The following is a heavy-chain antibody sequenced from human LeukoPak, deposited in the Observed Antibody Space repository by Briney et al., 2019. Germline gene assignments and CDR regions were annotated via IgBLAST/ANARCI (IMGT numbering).Heavy chain of an antibody. J-gene: IGHJ5*02. CDR1: GFTFSSYS. CDR3: ARDLAEMATFSPFDP. Sequence: PGGSLRLSCAASGFTFSSYSMNWVRQAPGKGLEWVSSISSSSSYIYYADSVKGRFTISRDNAKNSLYLQMNSLRAEDTAVYYCARDLAEMATFSPFDPWGQGTLVTVSS. CDR2: ISSSSSYI. D-gene: IGHD5-24*01. V-gene: IGHV3-21*01.